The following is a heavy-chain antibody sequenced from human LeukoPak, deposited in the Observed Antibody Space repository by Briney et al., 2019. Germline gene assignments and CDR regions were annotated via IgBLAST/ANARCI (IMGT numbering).Heavy chain of an antibody. J-gene: IGHJ4*02. V-gene: IGHV5-51*01. Sequence: GESLKISCKGSGYSFTNYWIGWVRQMPGKGLEWVGIIYPGDSDTIYSPSFQGQVTVSADKSIDTAYLRWSSLKASDTAIYYCARRGPSGSYSHFDYWGQGTLVTVSS. CDR3: ARRGPSGSYSHFDY. CDR2: IYPGDSDT. D-gene: IGHD1-26*01. CDR1: GYSFTNYW.